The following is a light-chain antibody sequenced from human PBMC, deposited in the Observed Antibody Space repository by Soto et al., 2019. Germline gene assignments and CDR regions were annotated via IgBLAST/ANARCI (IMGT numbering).Light chain of an antibody. Sequence: IVFMETADTLSLSPAERATLSCGASQSFSNNYLAWYQQNPGQAPRLLIYGASNRATGIPDRFSGSGSGTDFTLTISRLEPEDFAVYYCQQYGSSGTFGEGTKV. J-gene: IGKJ4*02. CDR2: GAS. V-gene: IGKV3-20*01. CDR1: QSFSNNY. CDR3: QQYGSSGT.